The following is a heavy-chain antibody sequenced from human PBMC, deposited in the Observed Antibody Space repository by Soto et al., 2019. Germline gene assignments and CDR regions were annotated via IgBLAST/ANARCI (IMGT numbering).Heavy chain of an antibody. CDR2: IYYSGST. Sequence: SETLSLTCTVSGGSISSYYWSWIRQPPGKGLEWIGYIYYSGSTNYNPSLKSRVTISVDTSKNQFSLKLSSVTAADTAVYYCARADDYIWGSYRVAAFDIWGQGTMVTVSS. J-gene: IGHJ3*02. D-gene: IGHD3-16*02. CDR1: GGSISSYY. V-gene: IGHV4-59*01. CDR3: ARADDYIWGSYRVAAFDI.